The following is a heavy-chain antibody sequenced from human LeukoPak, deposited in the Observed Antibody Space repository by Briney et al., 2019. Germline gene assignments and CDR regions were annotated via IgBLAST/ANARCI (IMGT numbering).Heavy chain of an antibody. CDR2: IYYSGSN. CDR3: ARGRQQLWLG. CDR1: GGSISSSY. Sequence: SETLSLTCTVSGGSISSSYWSWIRQPPGKGLEWIGYIYYSGSNNYNPSRKSRVTISVNTSKNQFSLKLSCVTAADTDVYYCARGRQQLWLGWGQGTLVTVSS. V-gene: IGHV4-59*01. J-gene: IGHJ4*02. D-gene: IGHD5-18*01.